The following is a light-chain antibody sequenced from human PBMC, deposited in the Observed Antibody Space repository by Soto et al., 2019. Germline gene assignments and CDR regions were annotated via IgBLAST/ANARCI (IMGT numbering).Light chain of an antibody. V-gene: IGKV2-28*01. CDR2: WGS. CDR1: QSLLHSNGYNY. CDR3: MQALETRDT. Sequence: DIVMTQSPLSLPVTPGEPASISCRSSQSLLHSNGYNYLDWYLQKPGQSPQLLIYWGSTRASGVADRLSGSGSGTDFTLKISRVEAEDVGVYYCMQALETRDTFGPATTVDIK. J-gene: IGKJ3*01.